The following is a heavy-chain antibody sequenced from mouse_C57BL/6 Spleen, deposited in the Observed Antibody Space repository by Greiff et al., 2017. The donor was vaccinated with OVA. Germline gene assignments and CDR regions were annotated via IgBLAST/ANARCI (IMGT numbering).Heavy chain of an antibody. CDR3: TIYSNYPDAMDY. CDR1: GFNIKDDY. Sequence: VQLQQSGAELVRPGASVKLSCTASGFNIKDDYMHWVKQRPEQGLEWIGWIDPENGDTEYASKFQGKATITADTSSNTAYLQLSSLTSEDTAVYYCTIYSNYPDAMDYWGQGTSVTVSS. J-gene: IGHJ4*01. V-gene: IGHV14-4*01. CDR2: IDPENGDT. D-gene: IGHD2-5*01.